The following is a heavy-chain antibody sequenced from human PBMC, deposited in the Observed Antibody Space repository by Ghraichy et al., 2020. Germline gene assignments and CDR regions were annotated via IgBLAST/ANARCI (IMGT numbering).Heavy chain of an antibody. Sequence: GGSLRLSCAASGFTVSSNYMNWVRQAPGKGLEWVSIIYSDGTTYYADSVKGRFTISRDNSKNTLYLQMNSLRADDTAVYYCAICPSVPADGTGFDPWGQGTLLTVSS. CDR1: GFTVSSNY. CDR3: AICPSVPADGTGFDP. V-gene: IGHV3-66*01. D-gene: IGHD6-13*01. CDR2: IYSDGTT. J-gene: IGHJ5*02.